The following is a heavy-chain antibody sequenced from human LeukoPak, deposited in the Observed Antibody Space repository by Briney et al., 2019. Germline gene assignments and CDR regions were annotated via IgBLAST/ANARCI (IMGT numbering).Heavy chain of an antibody. V-gene: IGHV1-69*04. CDR3: ARGGGVDILTGFQY. CDR1: GGTFTNYA. D-gene: IGHD3-9*01. CDR2: IIPILDVT. J-gene: IGHJ4*02. Sequence: ASVNVSCKASGGTFTNYAINWVRQAPGQGLEWMGRIIPILDVTNYAQKFQGRVTITADQSTSKAYMDLSSLRSEDTAVYYCARGGGVDILTGFQYWGQGTLVTVSS.